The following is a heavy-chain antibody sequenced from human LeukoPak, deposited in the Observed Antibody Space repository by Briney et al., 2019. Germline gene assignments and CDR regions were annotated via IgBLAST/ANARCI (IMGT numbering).Heavy chain of an antibody. CDR1: GGSFSGYY. V-gene: IGHV4-34*01. CDR3: ARVQQLVMIDY. J-gene: IGHJ4*02. D-gene: IGHD6-13*01. Sequence: SETLSLTCAVYGGSFSGYYWSWIRQPPGKGLEWIGEINHSGSTYYNPSLKSRVTISVDTSKNQFSLKLSSVTAADTAVYYCARVQQLVMIDYWGQGTLVTVSS. CDR2: INHSGST.